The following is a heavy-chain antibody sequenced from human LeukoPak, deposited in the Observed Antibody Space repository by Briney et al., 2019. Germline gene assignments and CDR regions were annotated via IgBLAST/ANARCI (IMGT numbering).Heavy chain of an antibody. V-gene: IGHV3-30-3*01. Sequence: GGSLRLSCAASGFTFSSYAMHWVRQAPGKGLEWVAVISYDGSNKYYADSVKGRFTISRDNSKNTLYLQMNSLRAEDTAVYYCASDSSSGWGQGTLVTVSS. CDR1: GFTFSSYA. CDR3: ASDSSSG. CDR2: ISYDGSNK. D-gene: IGHD6-6*01. J-gene: IGHJ4*02.